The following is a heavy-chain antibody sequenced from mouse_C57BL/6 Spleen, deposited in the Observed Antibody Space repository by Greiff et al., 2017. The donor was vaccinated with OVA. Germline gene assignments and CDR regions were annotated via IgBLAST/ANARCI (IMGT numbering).Heavy chain of an antibody. D-gene: IGHD2-3*01. V-gene: IGHV14-2*01. J-gene: IGHJ1*03. CDR1: GFTIKDYY. CDR3: ARWFYEGYCVWYFDV. Sequence: DVQLQESGAELVKPGASVKLSCTASGFTIKDYYMHWVKQRTEKGLEWIGRIDPEDGETKYAPKFQGKATITADTSSNTAYLKLSSLTSEDTAFYYGARWFYEGYCVWYFDVWGTGTTVTVSS. CDR2: IDPEDGET.